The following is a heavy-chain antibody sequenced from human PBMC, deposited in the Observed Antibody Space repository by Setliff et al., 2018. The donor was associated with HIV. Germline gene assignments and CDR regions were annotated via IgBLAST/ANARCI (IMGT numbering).Heavy chain of an antibody. CDR1: GYSISTAYY. CDR2: VYPSGTT. V-gene: IGHV4-38-2*01. CDR3: MRGRSITIFGVAYFDF. J-gene: IGHJ4*02. D-gene: IGHD3-3*01. Sequence: SETLSLTCAVSGYSISTAYYWGWIRQPPGKGLEWIGSVYPSGTTYYNPSLKSRVTISVDMSNNQFYLKVNSVTAADTAVYYCMRGRSITIFGVAYFDFWGQGTQVTVSS.